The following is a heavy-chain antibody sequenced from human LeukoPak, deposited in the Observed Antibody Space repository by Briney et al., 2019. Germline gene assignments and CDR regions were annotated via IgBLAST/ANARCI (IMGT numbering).Heavy chain of an antibody. D-gene: IGHD2-21*02. CDR3: ARGGSRVVTATTGDY. Sequence: GESLKISCQGSGHSFTSYWIGWVRQMPGKGLEWMGIIYPSDSATRYSPSFQGQVAISADKSISTAYLQWSSLKASDTAMYLCARGGSRVVTATTGDYWGQGTLVTVSS. V-gene: IGHV5-51*01. J-gene: IGHJ4*02. CDR2: IYPSDSAT. CDR1: GHSFTSYW.